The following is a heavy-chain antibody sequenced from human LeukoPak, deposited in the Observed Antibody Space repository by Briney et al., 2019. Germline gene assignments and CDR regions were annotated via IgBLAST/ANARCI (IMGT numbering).Heavy chain of an antibody. CDR2: INPSGGST. V-gene: IGHV1-46*01. D-gene: IGHD2-15*01. Sequence: AASVKVSCKASGYTFTSYYMHWVRQAPGQGLEWMGIINPSGGSTSYAQKFQGRVTMTRDTSTSTVYMELSSLRSEDTAVYYCARDWGYCSGGSCYGPYNWLDPWGQGTLVTVSS. CDR3: ARDWGYCSGGSCYGPYNWLDP. J-gene: IGHJ5*02. CDR1: GYTFTSYY.